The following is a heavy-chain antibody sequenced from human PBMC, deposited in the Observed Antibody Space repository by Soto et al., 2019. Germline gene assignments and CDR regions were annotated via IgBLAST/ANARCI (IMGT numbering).Heavy chain of an antibody. J-gene: IGHJ6*03. V-gene: IGHV3-74*01. CDR3: AKDRMYYDILTGFYYYYYMDV. D-gene: IGHD3-9*01. Sequence: GGSLRLSCAASGLTFSNHWMHWVRQAPGKGLVWVSRINSDGSSTGYADSVKGRFTISRDNAKNTLSLQMNSLRAEDTAVYYCAKDRMYYDILTGFYYYYYMDVWGKGTTVTVSS. CDR2: INSDGSST. CDR1: GLTFSNHW.